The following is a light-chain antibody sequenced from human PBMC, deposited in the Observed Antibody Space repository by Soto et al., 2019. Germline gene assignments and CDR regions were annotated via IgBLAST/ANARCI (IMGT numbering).Light chain of an antibody. V-gene: IGKV3-15*01. CDR1: RSVSSN. J-gene: IGKJ1*01. CDR3: QQYNNWPPT. CDR2: DAS. Sequence: EIVMTQSPATLSVSPGERATLSCRASRSVSSNLAWYQQKPGQAPRLLIYDASTRATGIPGRFSGSGSGTEFTLTISSLQSGDFAVYYCQQYNNWPPTFGQGTKVDIK.